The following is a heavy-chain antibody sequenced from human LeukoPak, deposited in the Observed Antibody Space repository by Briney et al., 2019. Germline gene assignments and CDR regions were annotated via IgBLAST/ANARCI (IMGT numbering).Heavy chain of an antibody. D-gene: IGHD2-8*01. Sequence: ASVKVSSKASGYTFTSYYMHWVRQAPGQGLEWMGIINPSGGSTSYAQKFQGRVTMTRDTSTSTVYMELSSLRSEDTAVYYCARTDCTNGVCYIPYFDYWGQGTLVTVSS. V-gene: IGHV1-46*01. J-gene: IGHJ4*02. CDR3: ARTDCTNGVCYIPYFDY. CDR1: GYTFTSYY. CDR2: INPSGGST.